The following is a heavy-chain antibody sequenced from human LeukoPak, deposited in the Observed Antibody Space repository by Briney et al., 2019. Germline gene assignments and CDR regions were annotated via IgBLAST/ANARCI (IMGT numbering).Heavy chain of an antibody. CDR3: ASSRAYGNAFDI. D-gene: IGHD2-2*01. CDR2: IYYSGST. V-gene: IGHV4-30-4*01. J-gene: IGHJ3*02. Sequence: SETLSLTCTVPGGSISSGDYYWSWIRQPPGKGLEWIGYIYYSGSTYYNPSLKSRVTISVDTSKNQFSLKLSSVTAADTAVYYCASSRAYGNAFDIWGQGTMVTVSS. CDR1: GGSISSGDYY.